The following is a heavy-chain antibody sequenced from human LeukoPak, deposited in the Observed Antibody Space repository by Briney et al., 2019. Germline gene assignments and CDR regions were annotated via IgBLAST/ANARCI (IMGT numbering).Heavy chain of an antibody. CDR2: ISGSGGST. CDR1: GFTFSSYA. J-gene: IGHJ5*02. V-gene: IGHV3-23*01. Sequence: PGGSLRLSCAASGFTFSSYAMSWVRQAPGKGLEWVSAISGSGGSTYYADSVRGRFTISRDNSKNTLYLQMNSLRAEDTAVYYCAKDITGGSCYSSWGQGTLVTVSS. D-gene: IGHD2-15*01. CDR3: AKDITGGSCYSS.